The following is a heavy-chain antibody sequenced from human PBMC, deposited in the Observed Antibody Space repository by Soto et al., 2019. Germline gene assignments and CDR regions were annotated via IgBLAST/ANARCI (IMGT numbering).Heavy chain of an antibody. V-gene: IGHV4-31*03. CDR2: IYYSGST. CDR1: GGSISSGGYY. Sequence: SETLSLTCTVSGGSISSGGYYWSWIRQHPGKGLEWIGYIYYSGSTYYNPSLKSRVTISVDTSKNQFSLKLSSVTAADTAVYYCARTYDFWSGPNNWFDPWGQGTLVTVSS. J-gene: IGHJ5*02. D-gene: IGHD3-3*01. CDR3: ARTYDFWSGPNNWFDP.